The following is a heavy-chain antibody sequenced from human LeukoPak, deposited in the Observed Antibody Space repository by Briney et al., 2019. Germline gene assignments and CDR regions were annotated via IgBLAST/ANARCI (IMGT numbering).Heavy chain of an antibody. J-gene: IGHJ4*02. CDR3: AREDIWCMPD. CDR2: INHSGST. D-gene: IGHD2-8*01. CDR1: GGSFSGYY. Sequence: SETLSLTCAVYGGSFSGYYWSWIRQPPGKGLEWIGEINHSGSTNYNPSLKSRVTISVDTSKNQFSLKLSSVTAADTAVYYCAREDIWCMPDWGQGTLVTVSS. V-gene: IGHV4-34*01.